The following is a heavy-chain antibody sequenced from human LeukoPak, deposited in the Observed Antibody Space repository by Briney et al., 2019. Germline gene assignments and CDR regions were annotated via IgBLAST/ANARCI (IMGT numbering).Heavy chain of an antibody. CDR2: LYSHGPT. CDR1: GFGVTNHY. D-gene: IGHD2-8*01. J-gene: IGHJ4*01. Sequence: GGSLRLSCAASGFGVTNHYLTWVRQAPGKGLEWVSILYSHGPTYYADSVRGRFTISRDTSRNTVYLQMNSLRAEDTAVYYCARVMETSRALDYWGHGTLVTVSS. CDR3: ARVMETSRALDY. V-gene: IGHV3-66*01.